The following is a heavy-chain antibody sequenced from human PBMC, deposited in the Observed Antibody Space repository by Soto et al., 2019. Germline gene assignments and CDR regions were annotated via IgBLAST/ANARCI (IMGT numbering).Heavy chain of an antibody. CDR3: ARDHGSWYIDY. CDR1: GYTSTGYY. Sequence: ASVKVSCKASGYTSTGYYMHWVRQAPGQGLEWMGIINPSGGSTSYAQKFQGRVTMTRDTSTSTVYMELSSLRSEDTAVYYCARDHGSWYIDYWGQGTLVTVSS. V-gene: IGHV1-46*01. J-gene: IGHJ4*02. CDR2: INPSGGST. D-gene: IGHD6-13*01.